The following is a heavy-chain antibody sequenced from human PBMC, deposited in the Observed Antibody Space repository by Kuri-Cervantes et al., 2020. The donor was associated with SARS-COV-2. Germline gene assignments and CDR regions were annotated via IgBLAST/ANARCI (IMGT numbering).Heavy chain of an antibody. CDR2: INPNSGGT. V-gene: IGHV1-2*04. J-gene: IGHJ4*02. CDR3: ARAGGGNAPRLFDY. D-gene: IGHD4-23*01. Sequence: ASVKVSCKASGYTFTGHYMHWVRQAPGQGLEWMGWINPNSGGTNYAQKFQGWVTMTRDTSISTAYMELSRLRSDDTAVYYCARAGGGNAPRLFDYWGQGTLVTVSS. CDR1: GYTFTGHY.